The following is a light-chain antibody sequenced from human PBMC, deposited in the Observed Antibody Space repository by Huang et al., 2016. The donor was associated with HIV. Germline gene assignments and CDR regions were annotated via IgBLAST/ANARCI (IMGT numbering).Light chain of an antibody. CDR3: QQRSNWYT. V-gene: IGKV3-11*01. Sequence: EIVLTLSPATLSLSPGEGATLSCRASESVSSYLVWYQQKPGQAPRLLIYDASNRATGVPARFSGSGSGTDFTLTISSLEPEDFAVYYCQQRSNWYTFGQGTKLEIK. CDR2: DAS. CDR1: ESVSSY. J-gene: IGKJ2*01.